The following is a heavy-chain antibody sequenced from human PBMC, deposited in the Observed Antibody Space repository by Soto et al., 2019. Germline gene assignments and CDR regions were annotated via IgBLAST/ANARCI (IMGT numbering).Heavy chain of an antibody. CDR2: IYYTGST. J-gene: IGHJ4*02. Sequence: QVQLRESGPGLVKPSETLSLTCTVSGGSISNHYWSWIRQPPGKGLECIGYIYYTGSTNYNPSLQSPVTLSVDTSENQFSLRLSSVTAADTAIYYCARGRHWLDYWGQGTLVTVSS. CDR3: ARGRHWLDY. CDR1: GGSISNHY. V-gene: IGHV4-59*11. D-gene: IGHD6-19*01.